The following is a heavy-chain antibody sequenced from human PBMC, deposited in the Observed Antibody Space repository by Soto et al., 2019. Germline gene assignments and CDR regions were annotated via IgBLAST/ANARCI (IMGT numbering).Heavy chain of an antibody. D-gene: IGHD3-22*01. CDR2: IYHSGST. CDR3: ARGSSGYYDY. Sequence: SETLSLTCAVPGGSISSGGYSWSWIRQPPGKGLEWIGYIYHSGSTYYNPSLQSRVTISVDRSKNQFSLKLSSVTAADTAVYYCARGSSGYYDYWGQGTLVTVSS. V-gene: IGHV4-30-2*01. J-gene: IGHJ4*02. CDR1: GGSISSGGYS.